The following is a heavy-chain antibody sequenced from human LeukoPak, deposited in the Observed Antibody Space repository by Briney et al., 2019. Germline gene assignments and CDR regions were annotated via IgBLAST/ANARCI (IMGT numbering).Heavy chain of an antibody. CDR2: ISAYNGNT. CDR3: ARDGYSSGWYWFDP. J-gene: IGHJ5*02. Sequence: ASVKVSCKASGYTFTSYGISWVRQAPGHGLEWMGWISAYNGNTNYAQKLQGRVTMTTDTSTSTAYMELRSLRSDDTAVYYCARDGYSSGWYWFDPWGQGTLVTVSS. CDR1: GYTFTSYG. V-gene: IGHV1-18*01. D-gene: IGHD6-19*01.